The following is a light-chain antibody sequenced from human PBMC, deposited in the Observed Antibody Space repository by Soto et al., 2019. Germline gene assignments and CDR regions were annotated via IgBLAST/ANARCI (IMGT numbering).Light chain of an antibody. CDR2: DSS. CDR3: QQRSDWPST. Sequence: EIVSTQSPATLSLSPGERATLSCRASQSVGTYFAWYQQKPGQAPRLLIYDSSNRATGIPARFSGSGSGTDFTLTISSLEPEDFAVYYCQQRSDWPSTFGGGTKVEIK. J-gene: IGKJ4*01. CDR1: QSVGTY. V-gene: IGKV3-11*01.